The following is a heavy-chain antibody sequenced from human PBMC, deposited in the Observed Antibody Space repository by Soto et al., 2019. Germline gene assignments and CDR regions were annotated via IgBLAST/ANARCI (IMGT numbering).Heavy chain of an antibody. J-gene: IGHJ5*02. CDR3: ARDIVLPHPISQNWFDP. V-gene: IGHV1-18*01. D-gene: IGHD2-8*01. Sequence: QVQLVQSGAEVKKPGASVKVSCKASGYTFTSYGISWVRQAPGQGLSWMGWISAYNGNTNYAQKLQGRVTMTTDTSTSTAYMELRSLRSDDTAVYYCARDIVLPHPISQNWFDPWGQGTLVTVSS. CDR2: ISAYNGNT. CDR1: GYTFTSYG.